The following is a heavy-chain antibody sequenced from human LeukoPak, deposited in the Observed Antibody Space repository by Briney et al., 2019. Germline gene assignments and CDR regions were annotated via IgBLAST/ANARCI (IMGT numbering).Heavy chain of an antibody. CDR1: GFTFSDYY. D-gene: IGHD6-13*01. Sequence: GGSLRLSCAASGFTFSDYYMSWIRQAPGKGLEWVSYISSSGSTIYYADSVKGRFTISRDNAKNSLYLQMNSLRAEDSAVYYCARDGYDSSSWYMGGYYYYYMDVWGKGTTVTVSS. V-gene: IGHV3-11*04. J-gene: IGHJ6*03. CDR2: ISSSGSTI. CDR3: ARDGYDSSSWYMGGYYYYYMDV.